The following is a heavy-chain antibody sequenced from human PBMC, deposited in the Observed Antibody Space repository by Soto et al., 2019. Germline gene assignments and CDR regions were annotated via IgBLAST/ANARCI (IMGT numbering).Heavy chain of an antibody. D-gene: IGHD2-8*01. J-gene: IGHJ1*01. CDR2: VSPYNGKA. V-gene: IGHV1-18*04. CDR1: GYTVSNYA. Sequence: ASGKVSCKTSGYTVSNYAISWVRQAPGQGLEWMGWVSPYNGKANYTEKFQGRVSMTTDTSTTTAYMELTSLTSDDTAIYYCAGAIYLIMAAHAYWVQGTQVTVSS. CDR3: AGAIYLIMAAHAY.